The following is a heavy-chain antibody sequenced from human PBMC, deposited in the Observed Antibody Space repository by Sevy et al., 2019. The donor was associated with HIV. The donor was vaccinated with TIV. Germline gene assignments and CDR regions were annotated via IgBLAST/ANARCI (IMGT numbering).Heavy chain of an antibody. Sequence: QGGSLRLSCAASGFTFTNYGMHWVRQAPGKGLEWVSGISNSGANTYYADSVRGRFTVSRDNSKNTVYLQLNSLRAEDTAIYYCAKEWTLLSDWYGEFDYWGQGTLVTVSS. CDR1: GFTFTNYG. CDR2: ISNSGANT. CDR3: AKEWTLLSDWYGEFDY. V-gene: IGHV3-23*01. J-gene: IGHJ4*02. D-gene: IGHD6-19*01.